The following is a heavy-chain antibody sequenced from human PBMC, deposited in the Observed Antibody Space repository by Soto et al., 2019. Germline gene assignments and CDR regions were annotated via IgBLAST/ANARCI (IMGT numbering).Heavy chain of an antibody. CDR1: GFTFSGSA. D-gene: IGHD6-13*01. CDR3: TRLRSSRAGAP. Sequence: PGGSLRLSCAASGFTFSGSAMHWVRQASGKGLEWVGRIRSKANSYATAYAASVKGRFTISRDDSKNTAYLQMNSLKTEDTAVYYCTRLRSSRAGAPWGQGTLVTVSS. CDR2: IRSKANSYAT. J-gene: IGHJ5*02. V-gene: IGHV3-73*01.